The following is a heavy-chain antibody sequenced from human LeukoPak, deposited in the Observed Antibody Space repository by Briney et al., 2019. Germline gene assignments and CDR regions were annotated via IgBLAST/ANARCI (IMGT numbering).Heavy chain of an antibody. CDR3: AKTGGSGYYYYYYYYMDV. V-gene: IGHV3-23*01. CDR1: GFIFSSYG. D-gene: IGHD3-22*01. CDR2: ISGSGGST. Sequence: GGSLRLSCAASGFIFSSYGMSWVRQAPGKGLEWVSGISGSGGSTYYADSVKGRFTISRDNSENTLYLQMNSLRAEDTAVYYCAKTGGSGYYYYYYYYMDVWGKGTTVTVSS. J-gene: IGHJ6*03.